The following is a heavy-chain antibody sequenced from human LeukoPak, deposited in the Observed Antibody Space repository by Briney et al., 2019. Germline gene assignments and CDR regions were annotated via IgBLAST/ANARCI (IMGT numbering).Heavy chain of an antibody. CDR3: ARAPPRGYFDTSGFYLGWFDP. CDR1: GGSISSYY. CDR2: IYYGGST. V-gene: IGHV4-59*01. Sequence: SETLFLTCTVSGGSISSYYWSWIRQPPGKGLEWIRYIYYGGSTNYNPSLKSRVTISVDTSKTQFSLKLSSVTAADTAVYYCARAPPRGYFDTSGFYLGWFDPWGQGTLVTVSS. D-gene: IGHD3-22*01. J-gene: IGHJ5*02.